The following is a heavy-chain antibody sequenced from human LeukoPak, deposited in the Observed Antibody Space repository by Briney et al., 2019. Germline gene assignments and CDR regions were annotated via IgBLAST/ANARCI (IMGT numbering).Heavy chain of an antibody. CDR1: GFTFTTYW. CDR2: ITQDGTEK. J-gene: IGHJ4*02. V-gene: IGHV3-7*01. D-gene: IGHD3-10*01. Sequence: PGESLRLSCAASGFTFTTYWMRWVRQLPGKGLEWVDNITQDGTEKYYVDSVKGRFTISRDNAKNSLDLQMNSLRVEDTGIYYCVKVAKYYYGSETYYFFEHWGQGTPVTASS. CDR3: VKVAKYYYGSETYYFFEH.